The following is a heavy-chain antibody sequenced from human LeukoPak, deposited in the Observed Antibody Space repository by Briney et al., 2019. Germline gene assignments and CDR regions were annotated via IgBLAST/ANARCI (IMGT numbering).Heavy chain of an antibody. J-gene: IGHJ4*02. V-gene: IGHV3-30*14. CDR2: ISYDGSNK. CDR1: GFTFSSYA. Sequence: GSLRLSCAASGFTFSSYAMHWVRQAPGKGLEWVAVISYDGSNKYYADSVKGRFTISRDNSKNTLYLQMDSLRVEDTAVYYCGGYSSLDHWGQGTLVTVSS. D-gene: IGHD3-22*01. CDR3: GGYSSLDH.